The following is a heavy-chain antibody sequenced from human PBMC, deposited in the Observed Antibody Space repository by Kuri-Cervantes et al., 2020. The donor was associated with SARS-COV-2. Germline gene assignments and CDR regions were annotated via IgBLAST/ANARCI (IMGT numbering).Heavy chain of an antibody. D-gene: IGHD6-13*01. J-gene: IGHJ4*02. V-gene: IGHV4-39*01. CDR2: IYYSGST. CDR3: ARVRVGSSRPVDY. Sequence: ESLKISCTVSGGSISSSSYYWGWIRQPPGKGREWIGSIYYSGSTYYNPFLKSRVTISVDTSKNQFSLKLSSVTAADTAVYYCARVRVGSSRPVDYWGQGTLVTVSS. CDR1: GGSISSSSYY.